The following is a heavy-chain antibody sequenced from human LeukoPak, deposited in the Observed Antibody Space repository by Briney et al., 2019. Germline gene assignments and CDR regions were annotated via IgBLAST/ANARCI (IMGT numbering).Heavy chain of an antibody. D-gene: IGHD2-2*01. V-gene: IGHV4-59*08. Sequence: SETLSLTCTVSGGSISSYYWSWIRQPPGKGLEWIGYIYYSGSTNYNPSLKSRVTISVDTSKNQFSLKLSSVTAADTAVYYCARGRSRYCSSTSCLRGVDVWGQGTTVTVSS. CDR2: IYYSGST. CDR3: ARGRSRYCSSTSCLRGVDV. CDR1: GGSISSYY. J-gene: IGHJ6*02.